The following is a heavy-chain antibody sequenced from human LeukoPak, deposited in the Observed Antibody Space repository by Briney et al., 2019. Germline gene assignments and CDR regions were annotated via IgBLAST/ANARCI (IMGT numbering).Heavy chain of an antibody. CDR3: ASPTVVGATSDY. CDR2: IYYSGST. V-gene: IGHV4-39*07. J-gene: IGHJ4*02. Sequence: SETLSLTCTVSGGSISSSSYYWGWIRQPPGKGLEWIGSIYYSGSTYYNPSLKSRVTISVDTSKNQFSLKLSSVTAADTAVYYCASPTVVGATSDYWGQGTLVTVSS. CDR1: GGSISSSSYY. D-gene: IGHD1-26*01.